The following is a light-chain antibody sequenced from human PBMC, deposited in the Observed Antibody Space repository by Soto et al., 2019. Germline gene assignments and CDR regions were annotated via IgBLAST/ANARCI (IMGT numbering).Light chain of an antibody. CDR3: AAWDAGLNGVV. CDR2: SDH. J-gene: IGLJ2*01. V-gene: IGLV1-44*01. Sequence: QSVLTQPTSVSGTPGQRVTVSCSGSSSNIGGNTVNWYLQLPGTAPKLLIHSDHQRPSGVPDRFSGSKSGTSASLDISGLQTQDEGDYYCAAWDAGLNGVVFGGGTKLTVL. CDR1: SSNIGGNT.